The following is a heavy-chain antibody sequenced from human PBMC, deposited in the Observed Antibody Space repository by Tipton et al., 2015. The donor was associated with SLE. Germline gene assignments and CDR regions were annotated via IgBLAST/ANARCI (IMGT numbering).Heavy chain of an antibody. CDR2: IYYSGST. CDR1: GYSISSGYY. J-gene: IGHJ6*02. V-gene: IGHV4-38-2*02. CDR3: ARDGTMVRGVGEYYGMDV. D-gene: IGHD3-10*01. Sequence: TLSLTCAVSGYSISSGYYWGWIRQPPGKGLEWIGSIYYSGSTYYNPSLKSRVTISVDTSKNQFSLKLSSVTAADTAVYYCARDGTMVRGVGEYYGMDVWGQGTTVTVSS.